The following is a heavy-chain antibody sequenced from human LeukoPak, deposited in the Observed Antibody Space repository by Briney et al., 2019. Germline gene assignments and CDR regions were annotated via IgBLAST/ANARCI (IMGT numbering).Heavy chain of an antibody. D-gene: IGHD1-26*01. CDR1: GFTFSSYS. CDR3: AKDHNSGSYDDY. V-gene: IGHV3-21*04. Sequence: AGGSLRLSCAASGFTFSSYSMNWVRQAPGKGLEWVSSISSSSSYIYYADSAKGRFTISRDNSKNTLYLQMNSLRAEDTAVYYCAKDHNSGSYDDYWGQGTLVTVSS. CDR2: ISSSSSYI. J-gene: IGHJ4*02.